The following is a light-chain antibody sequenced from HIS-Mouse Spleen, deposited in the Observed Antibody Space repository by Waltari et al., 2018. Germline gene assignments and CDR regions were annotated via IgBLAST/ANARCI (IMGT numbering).Light chain of an antibody. CDR2: EVS. CDR3: SSYAGSNNLV. Sequence: SYVLTQPPSVSVAPGKTARITCGGNNIGSKSVHWYQQKPGQAPKLMIYEVSKRLSGVPDRFSGSKSGNTASLTVSGLQAEDEADYYCSSYAGSNNLVFGGGTKLTVL. J-gene: IGLJ3*02. CDR1: NIGSKS. V-gene: IGLV3-21*01.